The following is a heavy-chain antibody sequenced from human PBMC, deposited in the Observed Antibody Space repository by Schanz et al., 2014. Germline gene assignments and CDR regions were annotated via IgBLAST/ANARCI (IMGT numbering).Heavy chain of an antibody. D-gene: IGHD6-19*01. CDR1: GYTFTGYY. CDR2: INPNSGGT. CDR3: ARNTHSTGWYFDN. J-gene: IGHJ4*02. V-gene: IGHV1-2*02. Sequence: QVQLLQSGAEVKKPGASVKVSCKASGYTFTGYYMHWVRQDPGQGLEWMGRINPNSGGTNYAQKFLDRVTVTTDTTASTAFMELGSLRSDNTAVYYCARNTHSTGWYFDNWGQGTLVTVSS.